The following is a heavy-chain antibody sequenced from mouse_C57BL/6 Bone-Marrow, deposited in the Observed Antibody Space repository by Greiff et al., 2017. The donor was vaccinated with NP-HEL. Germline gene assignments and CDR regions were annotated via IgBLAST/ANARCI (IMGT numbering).Heavy chain of an antibody. V-gene: IGHV1-64*01. J-gene: IGHJ1*03. CDR3: ARIGGFPRYFYV. CDR1: GYTFTSSW. Sequence: VQLQQPGAELVKPGASVKLSCKASGYTFTSSWMHWVKQRPGQGLEWIGMIHPNSGSTNYNEKFKSKATLTVDKSSSTAYMQLSSLTSEDSAVYYGARIGGFPRYFYVWGTGTTVTVSS. CDR2: IHPNSGST. D-gene: IGHD2-14*01.